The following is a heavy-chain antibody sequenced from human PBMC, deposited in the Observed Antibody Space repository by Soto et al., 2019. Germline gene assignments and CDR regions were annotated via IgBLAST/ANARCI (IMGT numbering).Heavy chain of an antibody. CDR3: ARAKDTAMVLNWFDP. CDR1: GGTFSSYA. J-gene: IGHJ5*02. CDR2: IIPIFGTA. Sequence: QVQLVQSGAEVKKPGSSVKVSCKASGGTFSSYAISWVRQAPGQGLEWMGGIIPIFGTANYAQKFQGRVTINADEATSTAYRERSSRRSEDTAVYYCARAKDTAMVLNWFDPWGQGTLVTVSS. D-gene: IGHD5-18*01. V-gene: IGHV1-69*12.